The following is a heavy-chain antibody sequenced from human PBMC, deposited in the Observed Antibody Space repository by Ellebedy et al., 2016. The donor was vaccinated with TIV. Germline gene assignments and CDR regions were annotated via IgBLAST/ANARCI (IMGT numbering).Heavy chain of an antibody. V-gene: IGHV3-11*01. D-gene: IGHD2-21*01. CDR1: GFTFRDFY. Sequence: GESLKIPCAASGFTFRDFYMTLSLQAPGHVLELISYIVSRGTTVDYADSVKGRFTISRDNAKNSLYLKMNSLRAEDTAVYYCARLTVFVPSSWGQGTLVTVSS. CDR3: ARLTVFVPSS. J-gene: IGHJ4*02. CDR2: IVSRGTTV.